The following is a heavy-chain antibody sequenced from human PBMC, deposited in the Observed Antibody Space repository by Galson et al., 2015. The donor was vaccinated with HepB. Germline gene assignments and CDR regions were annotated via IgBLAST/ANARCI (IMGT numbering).Heavy chain of an antibody. J-gene: IGHJ5*02. Sequence: TLSLTCTVSGGSISSGGYYWSWIRQHPGKGLEWIGYIYYSGSTYYNPSLKSRVTISVDTSKNQFSLKLSSVTAADTAVYYCARVEQMEYWFDPWGQGTLVTVSS. CDR2: IYYSGST. CDR3: ARVEQMEYWFDP. CDR1: GGSISSGGYY. V-gene: IGHV4-31*03. D-gene: IGHD1/OR15-1a*01.